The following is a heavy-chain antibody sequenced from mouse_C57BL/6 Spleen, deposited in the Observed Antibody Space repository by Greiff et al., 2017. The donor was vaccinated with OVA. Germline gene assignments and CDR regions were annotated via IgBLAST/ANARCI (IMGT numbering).Heavy chain of an antibody. CDR1: GYTFTSYW. Sequence: QVQLKQSGAELVRPGSSVKLSCKASGYTFTSYWMHWVKQRPIQGLEWIGNIDPSDSETHYNQKFKDKATLTVDKSSSTAYMQLSSLTSEDSAVYYCARYGYYDYFDYWGQGTTLTVSS. D-gene: IGHD2-3*01. J-gene: IGHJ2*01. V-gene: IGHV1-52*01. CDR2: IDPSDSET. CDR3: ARYGYYDYFDY.